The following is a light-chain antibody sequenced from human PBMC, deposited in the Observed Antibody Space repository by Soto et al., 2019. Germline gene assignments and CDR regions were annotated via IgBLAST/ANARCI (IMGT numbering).Light chain of an antibody. CDR3: QQYNNWPPLS. Sequence: EIVMTQSPATLSVSPGERATLSCRASQSVSSNLAWYQQKPGQAPMLLIYGASTRATVIPARFSGSGSGTEFTLPISSLQSEDFAVYYCQQYNNWPPLSFGGGTKVAIK. CDR2: GAS. J-gene: IGKJ4*01. CDR1: QSVSSN. V-gene: IGKV3-15*01.